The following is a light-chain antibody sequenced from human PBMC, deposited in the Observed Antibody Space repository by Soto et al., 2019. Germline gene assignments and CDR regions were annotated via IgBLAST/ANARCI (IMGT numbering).Light chain of an antibody. CDR3: QQYGSSSWT. V-gene: IGKV3-20*01. J-gene: IGKJ1*01. CDR1: QAISTW. Sequence: TQSPSSVSASVGDRVTITCRASQAISTWLAWYQQKPGQAPRLLMYGASSRATGIPDRFSGSGSGTDFTLTISRLEPEDSAVYYCQQYGSSSWTFGQGTKVEVK. CDR2: GAS.